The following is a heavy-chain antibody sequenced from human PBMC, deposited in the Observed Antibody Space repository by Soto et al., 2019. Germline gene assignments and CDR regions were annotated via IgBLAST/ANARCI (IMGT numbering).Heavy chain of an antibody. CDR2: FKWNSGDV. CDR3: AKDRSSGSPYYGMDF. V-gene: IGHV3-9*01. D-gene: IGHD3-10*01. CDR1: GFTFGDYA. J-gene: IGHJ6*02. Sequence: GGSLRLSCAASGFTFGDYAMHWVRQVPGKGLEWVSGFKWNSGDVGYADSVKGRFTISRDNARNSLYLQMNSLRPEDTAVYYYAKDRSSGSPYYGMDFWGQGTMVTVSS.